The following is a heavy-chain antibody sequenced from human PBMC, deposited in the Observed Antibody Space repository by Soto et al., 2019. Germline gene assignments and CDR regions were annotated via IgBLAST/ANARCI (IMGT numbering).Heavy chain of an antibody. D-gene: IGHD5-12*01. Sequence: PGGSLRLSCAASGFTFSSYSMNWVRQAPGKGLEWVSSISSSSSYIYYADSVKGRFTISRDNAKNSLYLQMNSLRAEDTAVYYYARVLWGGYDSYYYYGMDVWGQGTTVTVSS. CDR1: GFTFSSYS. CDR3: ARVLWGGYDSYYYYGMDV. J-gene: IGHJ6*02. CDR2: ISSSSSYI. V-gene: IGHV3-21*01.